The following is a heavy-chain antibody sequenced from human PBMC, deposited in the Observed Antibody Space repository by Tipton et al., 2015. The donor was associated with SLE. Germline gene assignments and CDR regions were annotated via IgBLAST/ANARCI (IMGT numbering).Heavy chain of an antibody. D-gene: IGHD7-27*01. V-gene: IGHV4-38-2*02. CDR1: GYSISSGYY. Sequence: TLSLTCTVSGYSISSGYYWGWIRQPPGKGLEWIGSIYHSGSTYYNPSLKSRVTISVDTSKNQFSLKLSSVTAADTAVYYCARLSGGDYHYYMGVWGKGTTVTVSS. CDR3: ARLSGGDYHYYMGV. J-gene: IGHJ6*03. CDR2: IYHSGST.